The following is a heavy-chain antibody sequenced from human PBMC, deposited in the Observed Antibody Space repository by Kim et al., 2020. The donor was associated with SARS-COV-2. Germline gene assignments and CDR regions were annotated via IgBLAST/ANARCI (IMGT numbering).Heavy chain of an antibody. D-gene: IGHD6-13*01. CDR3: ARVGYSSSWYVDY. V-gene: IGHV4-30-2*01. J-gene: IGHJ4*02. Sequence: YNPSLKMRATISVDRSKNPFYLKLSSVTAADTAVYYCARVGYSSSWYVDYWGQGTLVTVSS.